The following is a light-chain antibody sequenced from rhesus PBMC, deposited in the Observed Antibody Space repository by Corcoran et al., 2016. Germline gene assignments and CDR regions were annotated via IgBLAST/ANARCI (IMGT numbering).Light chain of an antibody. V-gene: IGKV1-94*01. CDR2: AAS. Sequence: DIQMTQSPSSLSASVGDRVTVTCRASQGINKELSWYQQKPGKAPTLLIYAASSLQTGVSSRFSGSGCGTDYTLPISSLQPDVFATYFCLQDYTPPDSFGHGTKVEIK. J-gene: IGKJ2*01. CDR3: LQDYTPPDS. CDR1: QGINKE.